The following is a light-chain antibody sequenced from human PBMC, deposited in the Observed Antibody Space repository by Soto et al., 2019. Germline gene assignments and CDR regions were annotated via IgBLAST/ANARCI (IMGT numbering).Light chain of an antibody. CDR3: CSYAGSYGV. V-gene: IGLV2-11*01. Sequence: ALTQPRSVSGSPGQSVTISCTGTSSDVGGYNYVSWYQQHPGKAPKLMIYDVSKRPSGVPDRFSGSKSGNTASLTISGLQAEDEADYYCCSYAGSYGVFGGGTKLTVL. CDR2: DVS. CDR1: SSDVGGYNY. J-gene: IGLJ2*01.